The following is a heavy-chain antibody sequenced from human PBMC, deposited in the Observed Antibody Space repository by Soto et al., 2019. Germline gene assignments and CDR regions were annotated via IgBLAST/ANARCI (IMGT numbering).Heavy chain of an antibody. CDR2: ARNDPRARTT. Sequence: EMQLVESGGGLVQPGGSLRLSCAASGFTFSDYHMEWVRQAPGKGLEWIGRARNDPRARTTQHAASVIGRFITSRDDLENSLYLQMNRLKPEDTAVYYCVGSLQYWGQGTLVTVSS. V-gene: IGHV3-72*01. CDR3: VGSLQY. D-gene: IGHD6-13*01. J-gene: IGHJ4*02. CDR1: GFTFSDYH.